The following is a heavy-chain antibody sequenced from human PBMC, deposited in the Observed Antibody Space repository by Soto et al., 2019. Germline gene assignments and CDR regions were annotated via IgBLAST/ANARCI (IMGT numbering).Heavy chain of an antibody. V-gene: IGHV4-59*01. CDR1: GGSISSYY. CDR3: ARGRWYSSSLPLVVHYYGMDV. D-gene: IGHD6-13*01. Sequence: SETLSLTCTVSGGSISSYYWSWIRQPPGKGLEWIGYIYYSGSTNYNPSLKSRVTISVDTSKNQFSLKLSSVTAADTAVYYCARGRWYSSSLPLVVHYYGMDVWGQGTTVTVSS. J-gene: IGHJ6*02. CDR2: IYYSGST.